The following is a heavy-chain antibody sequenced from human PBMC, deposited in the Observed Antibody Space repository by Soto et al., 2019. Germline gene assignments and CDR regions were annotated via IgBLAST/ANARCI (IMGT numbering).Heavy chain of an antibody. CDR1: GFTFSSYA. CDR2: ISGSGGST. D-gene: IGHD2-15*01. CDR3: AKAQILYTHPRYYFDY. Sequence: QPGGSLRLSCAASGFTFSSYAMSWVRQAPGKGLEWVSAISGSGGSTYYADSVKGRFTISRDNSKNTLYLQMNSLRAEDTAVYYCAKAQILYTHPRYYFDYWGQGTLVTVSS. J-gene: IGHJ4*02. V-gene: IGHV3-23*01.